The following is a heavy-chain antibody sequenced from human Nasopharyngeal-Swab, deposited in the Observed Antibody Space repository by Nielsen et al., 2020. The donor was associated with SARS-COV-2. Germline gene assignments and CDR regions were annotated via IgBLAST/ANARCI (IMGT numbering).Heavy chain of an antibody. V-gene: IGHV3-53*01. CDR2: IYSGGST. Sequence: GESLKISCAASGFTVSSNYMSWVRQAPGKGLEWGSVIYSGGSTYYADSVKGRFTISRDNSKNTLYLQMNSLRAEDTAVYYCARAIRMYSSSWTYYYYGMDVWGQGTTVTVSS. CDR1: GFTVSSNY. D-gene: IGHD6-13*01. J-gene: IGHJ6*02. CDR3: ARAIRMYSSSWTYYYYGMDV.